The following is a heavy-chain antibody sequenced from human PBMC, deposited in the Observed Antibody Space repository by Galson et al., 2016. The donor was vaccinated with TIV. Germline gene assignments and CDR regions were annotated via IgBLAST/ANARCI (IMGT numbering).Heavy chain of an antibody. CDR2: IYYTGDT. CDR1: GDSISPYY. V-gene: IGHV4-59*01. CDR3: ARRGHDILTAYHFDY. Sequence: ETLSLTCSVSGDSISPYYWSWIRQPPGKGLEWIGYIYYTGDTNYNPSFKSRVTMSLDTSKNHFSLKLSSVTAADTAFYYCARRGHDILTAYHFDYWGRGTLITVSS. D-gene: IGHD3-9*01. J-gene: IGHJ4*02.